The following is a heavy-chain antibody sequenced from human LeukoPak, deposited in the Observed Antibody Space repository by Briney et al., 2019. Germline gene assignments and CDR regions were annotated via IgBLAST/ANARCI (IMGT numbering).Heavy chain of an antibody. D-gene: IGHD3-22*01. CDR1: GGSISSGGYY. CDR3: ARKGSSGYYYDY. Sequence: KASETLSLTCTVSGGSISSGGYYWSWIRQHPGKGLEWIGYIYYSGSTNYNPSLKSRVTMSVDTSKNQFSLKLSSVTAADTAVYYCARKGSSGYYYDYWGQGTPVTVSS. J-gene: IGHJ4*02. CDR2: IYYSGST. V-gene: IGHV4-61*08.